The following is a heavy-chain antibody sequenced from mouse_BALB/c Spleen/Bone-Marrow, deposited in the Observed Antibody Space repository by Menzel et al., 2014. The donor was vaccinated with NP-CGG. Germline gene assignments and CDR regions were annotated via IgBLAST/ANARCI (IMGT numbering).Heavy chain of an antibody. J-gene: IGHJ1*01. CDR3: ARNNGSSPSYWFFNV. V-gene: IGHV7-3*02. Sequence: EVQGEESGGGLVQPGGYLRLPCATSGFHFTDYYLTWVRQHSGTPLEWLSFIRNEAHGYTPQYSASVKGRFTISRDNSQSILYRQMNTLRPEDSATYDCARNNGSSPSYWFFNVGGAGTTVTVSS. CDR1: GFHFTDYY. CDR2: IRNEAHGYTP. D-gene: IGHD1-1*01.